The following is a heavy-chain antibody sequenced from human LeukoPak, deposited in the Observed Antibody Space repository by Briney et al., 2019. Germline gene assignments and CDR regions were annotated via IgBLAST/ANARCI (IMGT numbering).Heavy chain of an antibody. CDR1: GYTFTTSG. J-gene: IGHJ4*02. D-gene: IGHD2-2*01. CDR2: INVYNGKT. CDR3: ARGLVVPAAMGEFDY. V-gene: IGHV1-18*01. Sequence: ASLKVSFKASGYTFTTSGINWVGQAPGQGGEGMGCINVYNGKTNYAQKFQGRITMTRDTSTNTAYMELRSLKSDDTAVYYCARGLVVPAAMGEFDYWGQGTLIAVSS.